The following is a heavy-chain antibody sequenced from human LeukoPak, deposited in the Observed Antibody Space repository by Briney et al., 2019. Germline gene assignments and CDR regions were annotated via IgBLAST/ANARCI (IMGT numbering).Heavy chain of an antibody. CDR1: GFTFSSYS. Sequence: GGSLRLSCAASGFTFSSYSMNWVRQAPGKGLEWVSSISSSSSYIYYADSVKGRFTISRDNAKNSLYLQMNSLRAEDTAVYYCAGRYYYDSSGIDYYYYGMDVWGQGTTVTVSS. J-gene: IGHJ6*02. V-gene: IGHV3-21*01. CDR3: AGRYYYDSSGIDYYYYGMDV. CDR2: ISSSSSYI. D-gene: IGHD3-22*01.